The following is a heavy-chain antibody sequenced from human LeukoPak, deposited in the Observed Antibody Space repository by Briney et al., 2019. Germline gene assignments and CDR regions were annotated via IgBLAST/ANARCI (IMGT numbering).Heavy chain of an antibody. V-gene: IGHV1-8*01. CDR1: GYTFTSYD. J-gene: IGHJ4*02. CDR2: MNPNSGNT. Sequence: ASVKVSCKASGYTFTSYDINWVRQAPGQGLEWMGWMNPNSGNTGYAQKFQGRVTITRNTSISTAYMELSSLRSEDTAVYYCARGLSSSRRFDYWGQGTLVTVSS. D-gene: IGHD6-13*01. CDR3: ARGLSSSRRFDY.